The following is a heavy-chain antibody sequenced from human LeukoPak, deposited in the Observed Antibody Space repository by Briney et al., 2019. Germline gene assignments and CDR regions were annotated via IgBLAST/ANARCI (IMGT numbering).Heavy chain of an antibody. CDR1: GFTFSSYG. V-gene: IGHV3-30*02. CDR3: ARDRSDYDSSGYYYSYIGDAFDI. D-gene: IGHD3-22*01. CDR2: IRYDGSNK. Sequence: PGGSLRLSCAASGFTFSSYGMHWVRQAPGKGLEWVAFIRYDGSNKYYADSVKGRFTISRDNSKNTLYLQMKSLRAEDTAVYYCARDRSDYDSSGYYYSYIGDAFDIWGQGTMVTVSS. J-gene: IGHJ3*02.